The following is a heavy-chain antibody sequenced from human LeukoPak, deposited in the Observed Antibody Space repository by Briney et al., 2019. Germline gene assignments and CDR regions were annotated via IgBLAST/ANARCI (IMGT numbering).Heavy chain of an antibody. CDR3: ARAPSEIGGYYPEYFRH. CDR1: GFTFSSYW. CDR2: IKSDGST. D-gene: IGHD3-22*01. V-gene: IGHV3-74*01. J-gene: IGHJ1*01. Sequence: GGSLRLPCAASGFTFSSYWMHWVRQAPGKGLVWVSRIKSDGSTNYADSVKGRFTISRDNAKNTLSLQMNSLRAEGTGVYYCARAPSEIGGYYPEYFRHWGQGTLVTVSS.